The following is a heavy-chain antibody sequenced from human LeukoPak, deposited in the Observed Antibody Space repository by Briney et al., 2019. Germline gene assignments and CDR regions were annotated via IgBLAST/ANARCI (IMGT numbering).Heavy chain of an antibody. CDR1: GFTFSGSA. Sequence: TGGSLRLSCAASGFTFSGSAMHWVRQAPGKGLVWVGRIRSKANSYATAYAASVKGRFTISRDDSKNTAYLQMNSLKTEDTAVYYCTRRGIAAAGTADYWGQGTLVTVSS. V-gene: IGHV3-73*01. J-gene: IGHJ4*02. CDR2: IRSKANSYAT. CDR3: TRRGIAAAGTADY. D-gene: IGHD6-13*01.